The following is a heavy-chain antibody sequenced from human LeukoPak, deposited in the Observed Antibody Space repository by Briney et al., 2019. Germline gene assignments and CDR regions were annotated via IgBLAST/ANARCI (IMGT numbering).Heavy chain of an antibody. CDR3: ALDYSNYGFDP. J-gene: IGHJ5*02. CDR1: GGTFSSYA. V-gene: IGHV1-69*04. CDR2: ITTIFGIA. Sequence: SVKVSCKAYGGTFSSYAISWVRQAPGQGLEWMGRITTIFGIANYAQKFQGRVTITADKSTSTAYMELSSLRSEDTPVYYCALDYSNYGFDPWGQGNLVTVSS. D-gene: IGHD4-11*01.